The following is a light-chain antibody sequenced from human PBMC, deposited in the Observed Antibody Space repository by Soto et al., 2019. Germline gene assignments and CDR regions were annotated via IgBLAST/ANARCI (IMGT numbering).Light chain of an antibody. CDR2: GAS. J-gene: IGKJ1*01. Sequence: IVLTQSPATLSVSPGERATLSCRASQSVSSNLAWYQQKPGQAPRLLIYGASTRATGIPARFSGSGSGTDFTLTISRLEPEDFAVYYCQHYGDSRTFGQGTKVDIK. CDR3: QHYGDSRT. V-gene: IGKV3-15*01. CDR1: QSVSSN.